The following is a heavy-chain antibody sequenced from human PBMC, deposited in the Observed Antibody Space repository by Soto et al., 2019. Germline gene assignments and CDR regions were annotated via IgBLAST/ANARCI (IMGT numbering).Heavy chain of an antibody. Sequence: ASVKVSCKASGYAFITYGLHWVRQAPGQRPEWLGWINAGNGDIKYSQKFQGRVTITRDTSASTASMELDNLRSEDTALYYCVRDRQLIRDYYYHYAMDVWVQGTTVTVSS. V-gene: IGHV1-3*01. D-gene: IGHD6-6*01. CDR1: GYAFITYG. CDR3: VRDRQLIRDYYYHYAMDV. J-gene: IGHJ6*02. CDR2: INAGNGDI.